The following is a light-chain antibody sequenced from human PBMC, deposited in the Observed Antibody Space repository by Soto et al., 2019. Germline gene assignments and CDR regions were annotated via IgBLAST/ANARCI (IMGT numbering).Light chain of an antibody. J-gene: IGKJ5*01. V-gene: IGKV3-15*01. CDR1: QSVSSN. CDR3: QQYNNWSPIT. Sequence: EIVMTQSPATLSVSPGERATLSCRASQSVSSNLAWYQQKPGQAPRLLIYGASTRGTGIPARFSGSGSETEFTLTISSLQSEDFAVYYCQQYNNWSPITFGQGTRLEMK. CDR2: GAS.